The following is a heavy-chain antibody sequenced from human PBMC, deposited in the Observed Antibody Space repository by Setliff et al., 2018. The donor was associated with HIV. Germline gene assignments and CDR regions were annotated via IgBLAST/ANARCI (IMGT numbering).Heavy chain of an antibody. D-gene: IGHD6-19*01. CDR3: ARLNQQWLVRDSGSNWFDP. V-gene: IGHV4-59*08. CDR2: IYYSGST. J-gene: IGHJ5*02. CDR1: GASISSFY. Sequence: SETLSLTCTVSGASISSFYWSWIRQPPGKGLDWIGSIYYSGSTNYNPSLKSRVTMSVDTSKNRFSLKLNSVTAADTAVYYCARLNQQWLVRDSGSNWFDPWGQGILVTVSS.